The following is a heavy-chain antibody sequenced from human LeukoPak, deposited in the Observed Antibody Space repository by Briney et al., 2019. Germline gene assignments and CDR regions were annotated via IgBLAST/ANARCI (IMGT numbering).Heavy chain of an antibody. CDR2: IYYSGST. V-gene: IGHV4-59*01. CDR3: ASSSVKGGRVTLFDY. D-gene: IGHD4-23*01. J-gene: IGHJ4*02. CDR1: GGSISSYY. Sequence: SETLSLTCTVSGGSISSYYWSWIRQPPGKGLEWIGYIYYSGSTNYNPSLKSRVTISVDTSKNQFSLKLSSVTAADTAVYYCASSSVKGGRVTLFDYWGQGTLVTVSS.